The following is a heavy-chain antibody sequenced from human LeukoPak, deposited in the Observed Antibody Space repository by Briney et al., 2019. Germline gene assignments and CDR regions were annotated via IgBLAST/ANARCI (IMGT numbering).Heavy chain of an antibody. D-gene: IGHD1-7*01. CDR3: AREDDWNYEDY. V-gene: IGHV3-7*01. J-gene: IGHJ4*02. CDR2: IKQDGSEK. Sequence: GSLRLSCAASGFTFSNCWMSWVRQAPGKGLEWVANIKQDGSEKYYVNSVKGRFTISRDNAKNSLYLQMNSLRAEDTAIYYCAREDDWNYEDYWGQGTLVTVSS. CDR1: GFTFSNCW.